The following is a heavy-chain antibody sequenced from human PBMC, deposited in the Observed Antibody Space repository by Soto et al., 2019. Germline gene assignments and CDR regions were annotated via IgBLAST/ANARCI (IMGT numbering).Heavy chain of an antibody. V-gene: IGHV4-30-4*01. CDR2: IYYSGST. D-gene: IGHD3-10*01. J-gene: IGHJ6*02. CDR3: ARLRYGSGSFAGSYYYYGMDV. Sequence: SETLSLTCTVSGGSISSGDYYWSWIRQPPGKGLEWIGYIYYSGSTYYNPSLKSRVTISVDTSKNQFSLKLSSVTAADTAVYYCARLRYGSGSFAGSYYYYGMDVWGQGTTVT. CDR1: GGSISSGDYY.